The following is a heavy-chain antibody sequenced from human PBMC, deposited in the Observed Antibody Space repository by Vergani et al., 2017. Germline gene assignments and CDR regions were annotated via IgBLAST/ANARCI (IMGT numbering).Heavy chain of an antibody. V-gene: IGHV4-39*01. D-gene: IGHD3-16*01. CDR2: IYYSGST. J-gene: IGHJ4*02. CDR1: GGSISSSSYY. Sequence: QLQLQESGPGLVKPSETLSLTCTVSGGSISSSSYYWGWIRQPPGKGLEWIGSIYYSGSTYYNPSLKSRVTISVDTSKNQFSLKLSSVTAADTAVYYCARGPLRKPLDYWGQGTLVIVSS. CDR3: ARGPLRKPLDY.